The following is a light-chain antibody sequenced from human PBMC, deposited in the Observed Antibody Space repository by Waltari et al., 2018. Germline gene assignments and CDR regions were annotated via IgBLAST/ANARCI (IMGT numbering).Light chain of an antibody. V-gene: IGKV3-20*01. Sequence: EIVLTQSPGTLSLSPGERDTLSCRASQSVSSSYLAWYQQKPDQAPRLIIYGASSRATGIPDRFSGSGSGTDFTLTISRLEPEDFATYYCQQYNSYSWTFGQGTKVEIK. CDR3: QQYNSYSWT. CDR2: GAS. J-gene: IGKJ1*01. CDR1: QSVSSSY.